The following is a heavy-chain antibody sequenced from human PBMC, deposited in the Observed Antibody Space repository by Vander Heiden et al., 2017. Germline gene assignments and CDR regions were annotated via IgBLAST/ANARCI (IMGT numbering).Heavy chain of an antibody. CDR3: ASQRYDAEIFYLMYFDY. J-gene: IGHJ4*02. CDR2: VYYSVNT. Sequence: QLQLLESGPGLVKPSETLSLTCTVSGDSMRRIDYYWAWLRQSPGKGLEWIASVYYSVNTFYNPSLKSRATISADTSKNKFSLSLKSVTAADTAVYYCASQRYDAEIFYLMYFDYWGQGSLVSVSS. V-gene: IGHV4-39*01. D-gene: IGHD3-16*01. CDR1: GDSMRRIDYY.